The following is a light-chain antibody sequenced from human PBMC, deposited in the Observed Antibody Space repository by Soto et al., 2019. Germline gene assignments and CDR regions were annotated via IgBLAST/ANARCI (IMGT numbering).Light chain of an antibody. V-gene: IGLV1-40*01. Sequence: QSALTQPPSVSGAPGQRVTISCTGSSSNIGAGYDVHWYQQLPGTAPKLLIYGNSNRPSGVPDRFSGSKSGTSASLAITGLQAEDEADYYCQSYDRSLSGSVFGGGTKLTVL. CDR3: QSYDRSLSGSV. J-gene: IGLJ3*02. CDR2: GNS. CDR1: SSNIGAGYD.